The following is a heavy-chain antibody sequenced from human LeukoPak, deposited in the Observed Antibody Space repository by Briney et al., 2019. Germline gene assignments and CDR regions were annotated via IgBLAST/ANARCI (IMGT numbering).Heavy chain of an antibody. J-gene: IGHJ4*02. CDR3: ARVVWGQLTYYFDY. Sequence: GGSLRLSCAASGFTVSNNYMSWIRQAPGKGLEWVSVLYVRGDTYYADSVKGRFTVSRDNARNSLYLQMNSLRAEDTAVYYCARVVWGQLTYYFDYWGQGTLVTVSS. CDR2: LYVRGDT. V-gene: IGHV3-66*01. CDR1: GFTVSNNY. D-gene: IGHD3-16*01.